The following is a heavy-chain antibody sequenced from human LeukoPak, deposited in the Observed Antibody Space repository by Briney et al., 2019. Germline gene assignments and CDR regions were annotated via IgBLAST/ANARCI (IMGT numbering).Heavy chain of an antibody. Sequence: GASVTVSCTASGYTFTSYGNSWVRQPPGPGQEWMGWISAYNGNTNYAQKLQGRVTMTTDTSTSTAYMELRSLRSDDTAVYYCARAEGLHAPDYWGQGTLVTVSS. CDR1: GYTFTSYG. V-gene: IGHV1-18*01. J-gene: IGHJ4*02. D-gene: IGHD2-15*01. CDR3: ARAEGLHAPDY. CDR2: ISAYNGNT.